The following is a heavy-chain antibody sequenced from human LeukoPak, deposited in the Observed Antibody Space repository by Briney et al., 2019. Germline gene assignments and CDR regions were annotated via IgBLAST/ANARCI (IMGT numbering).Heavy chain of an antibody. CDR3: ARSMPPTWIAAADPWCFDY. Sequence: ASVKVSCKASGYTFTCYGISWVRQAPGQGLEWMGWISAYNGNTNYAQKLQGRVTMTTDTSTSTAYMELRSLRSDDTAVYYCARSMPPTWIAAADPWCFDYWGQGTLVTVSS. CDR1: GYTFTCYG. J-gene: IGHJ4*02. V-gene: IGHV1-18*04. D-gene: IGHD6-13*01. CDR2: ISAYNGNT.